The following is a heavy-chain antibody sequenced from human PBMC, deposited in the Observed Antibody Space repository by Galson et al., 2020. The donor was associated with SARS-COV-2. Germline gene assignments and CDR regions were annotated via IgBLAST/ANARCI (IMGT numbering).Heavy chain of an antibody. V-gene: IGHV5-51*01. CDR1: GYSFTSYW. CDR2: IYPGDSDT. Sequence: GESLKISCKGSGYSFTSYWIGWVRQMPGKGLEWMGIIYPGDSDTRYSPSFQGQVTILADKSISTAYLQWSSLKASDTAMYYCARSFTADIVVVPAAPNLNWFDPWGQGTLVTVSS. J-gene: IGHJ5*02. CDR3: ARSFTADIVVVPAAPNLNWFDP. D-gene: IGHD2-2*01.